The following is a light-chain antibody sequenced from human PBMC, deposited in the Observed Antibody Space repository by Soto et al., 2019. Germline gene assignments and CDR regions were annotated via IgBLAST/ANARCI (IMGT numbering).Light chain of an antibody. CDR3: QKYNSAPRT. V-gene: IGKV1-27*01. CDR1: QGISNY. CDR2: AAS. Sequence: EIQMTQSPSSLSASVGDRVTITCRASQGISNYLAWYQQKPGKVPKLLIYAASTLQSGVPSRFSGSGSGTDFTLTISSLQAEDVATYYWQKYNSAPRTFGPGTKVDIK. J-gene: IGKJ3*01.